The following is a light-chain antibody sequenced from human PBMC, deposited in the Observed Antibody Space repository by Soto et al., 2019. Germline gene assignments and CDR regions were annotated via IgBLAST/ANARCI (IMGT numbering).Light chain of an antibody. CDR3: CAFAGSYTS. CDR1: SSDVGGYNY. J-gene: IGLJ1*01. Sequence: QSALTQPRSVSGSPGQPVTIACTGTSSDVGGYNYVSWCQQHPGKAPKLMIYDVTKRPSGVPDRFSGSKSGNTASLTISGLQAEDEADYYCCAFAGSYTSFGTGTKVTVL. CDR2: DVT. V-gene: IGLV2-11*01.